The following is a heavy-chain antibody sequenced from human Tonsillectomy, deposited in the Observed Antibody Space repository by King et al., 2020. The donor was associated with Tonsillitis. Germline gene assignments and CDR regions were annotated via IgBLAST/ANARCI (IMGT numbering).Heavy chain of an antibody. CDR3: ARAERAGPWFGELSPHYFDY. CDR1: GGSISSYY. Sequence: QLQESGPGLVKPSETLSLTCTVSGGSISSYYWSWIRQRPGKGLESIGYVYYSGSTNYNPSLKSRGTISVDTSTNQFSLKLSAVSASDTAVYYCARAERAGPWFGELSPHYFDYWGQGTLVTVSS. CDR2: VYYSGST. V-gene: IGHV4-59*01. D-gene: IGHD3-10*01. J-gene: IGHJ4*02.